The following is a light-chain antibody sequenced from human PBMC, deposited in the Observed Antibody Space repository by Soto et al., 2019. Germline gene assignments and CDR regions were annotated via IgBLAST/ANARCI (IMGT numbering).Light chain of an antibody. Sequence: DIQMTQSPSTLSASVGGRVTITGRASQSISSWLAWYQQKPVKAPKLLIYDASSLESGVPSRFSGSGSGTELTLTISSLQPDDFATYYYQHYNSYSVGQGTKVDIK. CDR3: QHYNSYS. CDR1: QSISSW. CDR2: DAS. J-gene: IGKJ1*01. V-gene: IGKV1-5*01.